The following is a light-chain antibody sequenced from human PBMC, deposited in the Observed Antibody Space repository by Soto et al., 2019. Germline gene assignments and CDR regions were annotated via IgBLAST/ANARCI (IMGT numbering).Light chain of an antibody. CDR3: QQYGNAPT. CDR2: AAS. V-gene: IGKV3-20*01. J-gene: IGKJ2*01. Sequence: EIVLTQSPGTLSLSPGERATLSCRASQSVSSSYLAWYQHKPGQAPRVLIYAASRRATGIPDRFSGSGSGTDFTLTISRLEPEDFAVYYCQQYGNAPTFGQGTKLEIK. CDR1: QSVSSSY.